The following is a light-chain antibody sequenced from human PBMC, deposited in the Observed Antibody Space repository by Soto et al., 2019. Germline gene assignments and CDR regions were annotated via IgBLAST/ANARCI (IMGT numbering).Light chain of an antibody. CDR2: GAS. J-gene: IGKJ4*01. CDR1: QSVSSN. Sequence: VMTQSPATLSLSPGDSATLSCRASQSVSSNLAWYQQKPGQAPRLLIHGASTRATGIPARFSGSGSGTEFTLTISSLQSEDFAVYYCQQYNEWPPVTFGGGTKVDIK. V-gene: IGKV3-15*01. CDR3: QQYNEWPPVT.